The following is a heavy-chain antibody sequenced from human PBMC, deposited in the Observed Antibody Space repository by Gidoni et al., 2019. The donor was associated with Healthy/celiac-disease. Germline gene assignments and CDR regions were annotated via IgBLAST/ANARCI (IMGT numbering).Heavy chain of an antibody. CDR1: GFPFSIYA. CDR2: ISGSGGST. V-gene: IGHV3-23*04. CDR3: AQGSSSPTGYYFDY. J-gene: IGHJ4*02. Sequence: EVQLVESGGGLVQPGGSLRLPCAASGFPFSIYAMSWVRQAPGKGLEWVSAISGSGGSTYYADSVKGRFTISRDNSKNTLYLQMNSLRAEDTAVYYCAQGSSSPTGYYFDYWGQGTLVTVSS. D-gene: IGHD6-6*01.